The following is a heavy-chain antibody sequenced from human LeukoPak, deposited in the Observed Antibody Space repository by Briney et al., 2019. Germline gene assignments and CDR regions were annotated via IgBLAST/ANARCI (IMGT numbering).Heavy chain of an antibody. CDR1: GFTFSTYG. J-gene: IGHJ4*02. CDR3: ANIGSSTFGSTGF. CDR2: VSNSGDTT. V-gene: IGHV3-23*01. D-gene: IGHD3-16*01. Sequence: GGSLRLSCVASGFTFSTYGMIWVRQAPGKGPEWVSLVSNSGDTTSYADSVKGRFTISRDSSKNTLYLQMDSLRAEDTAAYYCANIGSSTFGSTGFWGQGTLVTVSS.